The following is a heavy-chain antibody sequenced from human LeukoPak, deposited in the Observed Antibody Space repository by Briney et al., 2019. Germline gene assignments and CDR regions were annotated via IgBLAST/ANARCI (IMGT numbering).Heavy chain of an antibody. Sequence: GGSLRLSCAASGFTFSSYGMHWVRQAPGKGLEWVAVISYDGSNKYYADSVKGRFTISRDNSKNTLYLQMNSLRAEDTAVYYCAKDWYRLWFGEFGAFDIWGQGTMVTVSS. D-gene: IGHD3-10*01. V-gene: IGHV3-30*18. CDR1: GFTFSSYG. CDR2: ISYDGSNK. J-gene: IGHJ3*02. CDR3: AKDWYRLWFGEFGAFDI.